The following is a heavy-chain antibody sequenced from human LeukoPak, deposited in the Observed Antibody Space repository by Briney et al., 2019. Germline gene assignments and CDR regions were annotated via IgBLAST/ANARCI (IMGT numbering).Heavy chain of an antibody. CDR3: ARGPPNWGFDF. V-gene: IGHV1-8*01. D-gene: IGHD7-27*01. Sequence: ASVKVSCKASGYIFTSYDINWVRHATGQGLEWMGWMSPNSGDTGYAQKFQGRVTMTRDTSISTAYMELTSLRSEDTAIYYCARGPPNWGFDFWGQGALVTVSS. J-gene: IGHJ4*02. CDR2: MSPNSGDT. CDR1: GYIFTSYD.